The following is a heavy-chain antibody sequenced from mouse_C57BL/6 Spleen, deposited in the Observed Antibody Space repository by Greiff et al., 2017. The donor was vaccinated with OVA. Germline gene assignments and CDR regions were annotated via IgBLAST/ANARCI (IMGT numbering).Heavy chain of an antibody. D-gene: IGHD2-1*01. CDR3: AIDGGRYYGNYEDYAMDY. CDR1: GYTFTSYW. J-gene: IGHJ4*01. CDR2: IHPSDSDT. Sequence: QVQLQQPGAELVKPGASVKVSCKASGYTFTSYWMHWVKQRPGQGLEWIGRIHPSDSDTNYNQKFKGKATLTVDKSSSTAYMQLSSLTSEDSAVYYCAIDGGRYYGNYEDYAMDYWGQGTSVTVSS. V-gene: IGHV1-74*01.